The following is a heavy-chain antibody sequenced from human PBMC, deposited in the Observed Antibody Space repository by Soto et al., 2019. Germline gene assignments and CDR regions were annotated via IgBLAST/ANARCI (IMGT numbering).Heavy chain of an antibody. Sequence: GSLSLSSAASGFTFTRYSMNWVRQAPGKGLEWVSSISSTTNYIYYGDSMKGRFTISRDNAKNSLYLEMNSLRAEDTAVYYCARESEDLTSNFAYWGQGTLVTVSS. V-gene: IGHV3-21*06. CDR1: GFTFTRYS. CDR2: ISSTTNYI. J-gene: IGHJ4*02. CDR3: ARESEDLTSNFAY.